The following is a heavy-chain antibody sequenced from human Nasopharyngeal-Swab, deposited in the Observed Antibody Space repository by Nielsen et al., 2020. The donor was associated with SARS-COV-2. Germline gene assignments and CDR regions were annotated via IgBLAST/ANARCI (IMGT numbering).Heavy chain of an antibody. V-gene: IGHV3-23*01. CDR2: ISGNDNTT. Sequence: GGSLRLSCAASGFTFSSYAMSWVRQAPGKGLEWVSIISGNDNTTYYADSVKDRFTISRDNSKNTLYLQTNSLRVEDTAVYYCAKAPYLRGLDVWGQGTTVTVS. CDR1: GFTFSSYA. D-gene: IGHD2-21*01. CDR3: AKAPYLRGLDV. J-gene: IGHJ6*02.